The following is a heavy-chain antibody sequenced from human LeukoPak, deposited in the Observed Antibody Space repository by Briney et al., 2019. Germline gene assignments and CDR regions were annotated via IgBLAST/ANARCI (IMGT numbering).Heavy chain of an antibody. D-gene: IGHD3-10*01. J-gene: IGHJ5*02. V-gene: IGHV1-8*01. Sequence: ASVTVSFKSSGYTFTSYDINWVRQATGQGLEWMGWMNPNSGNTGYAQKFQGRVTMTRNTSISTAYMELSSLRSEDTAVYYCARVENYYGQDSLDPWGQGTLVTVSS. CDR1: GYTFTSYD. CDR2: MNPNSGNT. CDR3: ARVENYYGQDSLDP.